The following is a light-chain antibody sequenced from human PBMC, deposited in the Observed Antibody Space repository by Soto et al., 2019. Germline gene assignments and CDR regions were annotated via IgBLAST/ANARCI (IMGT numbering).Light chain of an antibody. CDR3: PQYWDSPSTA. J-gene: IGKJ5*01. CDR1: ETVATN. Sequence: APRTVTTGKRATLSCWASETVATNLAWYQQKPGQAPRLLISGASTRAAGISDRFRGSGSGTEFTLTISSLRSEESAIYYCPQYWDSPSTAFGLGT. CDR2: GAS. V-gene: IGKV3-15*01.